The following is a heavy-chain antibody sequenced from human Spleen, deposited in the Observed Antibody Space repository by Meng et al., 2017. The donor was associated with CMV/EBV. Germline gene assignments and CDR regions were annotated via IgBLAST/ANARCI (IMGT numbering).Heavy chain of an antibody. CDR3: ARDRTGGWFDP. V-gene: IGHV1-18*01. Sequence: ASVKVSCKASGYTSTSYGISWVRQAPGQGLEWMGWISAYNGNTNYAQKLQDRVTMTIDTSRSTAYVELRSLRSDDSAVYYCARDRTGGWFDPWGQGTLVTVSS. CDR1: GYTSTSYG. CDR2: ISAYNGNT. J-gene: IGHJ5*02. D-gene: IGHD3/OR15-3a*01.